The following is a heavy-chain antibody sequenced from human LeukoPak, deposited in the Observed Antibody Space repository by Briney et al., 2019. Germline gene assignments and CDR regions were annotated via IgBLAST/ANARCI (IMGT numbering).Heavy chain of an antibody. CDR3: ARDRGTGTTR. J-gene: IGHJ4*02. Sequence: ASVKVSCKASGYTFTSYGISWVRQAPGQRLEWMGWINAGNGNTKYSQKFQGRVTITRDTSASTAYMELRSLRSDDTAVYYCARDRGTGTTRWGQGTLVTVSS. D-gene: IGHD1-7*01. CDR1: GYTFTSYG. CDR2: INAGNGNT. V-gene: IGHV1-18*01.